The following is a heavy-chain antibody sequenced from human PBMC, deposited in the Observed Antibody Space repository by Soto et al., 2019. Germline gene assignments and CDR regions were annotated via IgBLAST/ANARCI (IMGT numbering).Heavy chain of an antibody. V-gene: IGHV4-59*01. J-gene: IGHJ4*02. D-gene: IGHD6-19*01. CDR1: GGSISGYY. Sequence: SETLSLTCTVSGGSISGYYWSWIRQPPGKELKWIGYIYYSGSTNYNPSLKSRVTISVDTSKNQFSLKLSSVTAADTAVYYCARGTQWLVQLFDYWGQGTLVTVSS. CDR3: ARGTQWLVQLFDY. CDR2: IYYSGST.